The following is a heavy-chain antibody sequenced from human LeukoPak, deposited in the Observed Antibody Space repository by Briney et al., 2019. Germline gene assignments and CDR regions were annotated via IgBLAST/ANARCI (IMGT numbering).Heavy chain of an antibody. CDR3: ARGGISYYYDSLNY. D-gene: IGHD3-22*01. J-gene: IGHJ4*02. CDR2: INHSGST. CDR1: GGSFSGYY. V-gene: IGHV4-34*01. Sequence: SETLSLTCAVYGGSFSGYYWSWIRQPPGKGLEWIGEINHSGSTNYNPSLKSRVTISADTSKNQFSLKLSSVTAADTAVYYCARGGISYYYDSLNYWGQGTLVTVSS.